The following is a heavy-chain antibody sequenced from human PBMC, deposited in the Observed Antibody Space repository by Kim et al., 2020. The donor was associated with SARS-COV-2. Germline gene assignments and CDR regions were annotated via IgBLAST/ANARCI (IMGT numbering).Heavy chain of an antibody. J-gene: IGHJ4*02. CDR2: ISYDGSNK. V-gene: IGHV3-30*04. CDR1: GFTFSSYA. Sequence: GGSLRLSCAASGFTFSSYAMHWVRQAPGKGLEWVAVISYDGSNKYYVDSVKGRFTISRDNSKNTLYLQMNSLRAEDTAVYYCARDPNWTGDEDYFDYWGQGTLVTVSS. CDR3: ARDPNWTGDEDYFDY. D-gene: IGHD1-1*01.